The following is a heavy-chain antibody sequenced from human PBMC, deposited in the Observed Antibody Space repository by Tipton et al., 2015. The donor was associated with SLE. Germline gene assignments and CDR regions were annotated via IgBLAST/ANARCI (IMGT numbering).Heavy chain of an antibody. CDR3: ARTVRIVAADPFDY. Sequence: SLRLSCAASGFTFSSYAMHWVRQAPGKGLEWVAVISYDGSNKYYADSVKGRFTISRDNSKNTLYLQMNSLRAEDTAVYYCARTVRIVAADPFDYWGQGTLVTVSS. J-gene: IGHJ4*02. CDR1: GFTFSSYA. V-gene: IGHV3-30*04. CDR2: ISYDGSNK. D-gene: IGHD6-13*01.